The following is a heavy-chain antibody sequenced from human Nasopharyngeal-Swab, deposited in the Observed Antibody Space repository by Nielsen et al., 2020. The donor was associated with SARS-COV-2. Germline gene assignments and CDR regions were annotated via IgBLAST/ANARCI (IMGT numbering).Heavy chain of an antibody. CDR3: ARREGFCSGGTCYLDY. J-gene: IGHJ4*02. CDR1: GFTFSSYW. V-gene: IGHV3-74*01. Sequence: GGSLRLSCSASGFTFSSYWMHWVRQLPGKGLVWVSRISTDGSGTNYADSVKGRFTASRDTAKNTLYLQMNSLRAEDTAVYYCARREGFCSGGTCYLDYWGQGTLVTVSS. CDR2: ISTDGSGT. D-gene: IGHD2-15*01.